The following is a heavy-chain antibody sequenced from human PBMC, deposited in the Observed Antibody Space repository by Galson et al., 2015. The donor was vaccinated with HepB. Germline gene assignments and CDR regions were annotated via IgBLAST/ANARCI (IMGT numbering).Heavy chain of an antibody. D-gene: IGHD1-26*01. CDR2: IDNDGGIT. CDR3: ARDVGGRYSS. J-gene: IGHJ4*02. Sequence: SLRLSCAGSGFIFRTYWLHWVRQVPRKGLVWVSRIDNDGGITNYADAVKGRFSISRDNAKNTLYLQMNSLRVEDTAVYYCARDVGGRYSSWGQGTLVTVSS. V-gene: IGHV3-74*01. CDR1: GFIFRTYW.